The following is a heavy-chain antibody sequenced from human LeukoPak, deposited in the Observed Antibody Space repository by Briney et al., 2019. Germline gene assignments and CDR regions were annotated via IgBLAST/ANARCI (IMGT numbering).Heavy chain of an antibody. J-gene: IGHJ4*02. CDR3: AKVTPPDDSEFDY. D-gene: IGHD2-15*01. CDR2: ISGSGGST. CDR1: GFTFSDYY. V-gene: IGHV3-23*01. Sequence: GGSLGLSCAASGFTFSDYYMSWIRQAPGKGLEWVSAISGSGGSTYYADSVKGRFTISRDNSKNTLYLQMNSLRAEDTAVYYCAKVTPPDDSEFDYWGQGTLVTVSS.